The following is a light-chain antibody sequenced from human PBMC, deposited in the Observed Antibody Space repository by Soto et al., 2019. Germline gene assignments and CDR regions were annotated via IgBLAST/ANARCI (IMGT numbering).Light chain of an antibody. CDR3: QQRSSWPLT. Sequence: EIVLTQSPSTLYLSPGERATLSCRASQSVSSYLAWYQQKPGQAPRLLIYERSNRATGIPPRFSGSGSGTDFTLTISSLEPEDFAVYYCQQRSSWPLTFGGGTKVDI. CDR2: ERS. V-gene: IGKV3-11*01. J-gene: IGKJ4*01. CDR1: QSVSSY.